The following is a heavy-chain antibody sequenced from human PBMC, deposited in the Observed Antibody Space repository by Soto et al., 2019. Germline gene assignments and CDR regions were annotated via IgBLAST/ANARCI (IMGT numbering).Heavy chain of an antibody. CDR3: AKEVYLDARRCDGYSRQWYDY. Sequence: PGGSLRLSCAASGFTFSSYAMSWVRQAPGKGLEWVSAISGSGGSTYYADSVKGRFTISRDNSKNTLYLQMNSLRAEDTAVYYCAKEVYLDARRCDGYSRQWYDYWGQGTLVTVSS. J-gene: IGHJ4*02. V-gene: IGHV3-23*01. CDR1: GFTFSSYA. D-gene: IGHD6-13*01. CDR2: ISGSGGST.